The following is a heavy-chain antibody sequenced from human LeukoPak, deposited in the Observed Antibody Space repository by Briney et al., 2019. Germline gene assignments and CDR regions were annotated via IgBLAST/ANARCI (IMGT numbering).Heavy chain of an antibody. CDR1: GLTFNTYS. D-gene: IGHD5-18*01. CDR2: ISGSTKYI. CDR3: ASDTTVDTYRYFIDN. V-gene: IGHV3-21*04. J-gene: IGHJ4*02. Sequence: PGGSLRLSCVASGLTFNTYSLNWVSQAPGKGLEWVSSISGSTKYIYYTDSVKGRFTISRDNAKNSLFLQMNSLRAEDTAVYFCASDTTVDTYRYFIDNWSQGTLVTVSS.